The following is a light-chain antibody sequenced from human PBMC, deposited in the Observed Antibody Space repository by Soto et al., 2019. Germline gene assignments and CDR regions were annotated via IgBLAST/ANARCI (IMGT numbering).Light chain of an antibody. J-gene: IGLJ1*01. CDR2: EVS. Sequence: QSVLIQPASVSGSPGQSITISCTGTSSDVGGYNYVSWYQQHPGKAPKLMIYEVSNRPSGVSNRFSGSKSGNTASLTISGLQAEVEADYYCSSYTSSSTYVFGTGTKATVL. CDR3: SSYTSSSTYV. CDR1: SSDVGGYNY. V-gene: IGLV2-14*01.